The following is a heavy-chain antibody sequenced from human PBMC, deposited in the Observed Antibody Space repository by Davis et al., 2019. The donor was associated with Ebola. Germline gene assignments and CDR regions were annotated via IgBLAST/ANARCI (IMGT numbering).Heavy chain of an antibody. CDR1: GGSISSGDYY. Sequence: SETLSLTCTVSGGSISSGDYYWSWIRQPPGKGLEWIGEINHSGSTNYNPSLKSRVTISVDTSKNQFSLKLSSVTAADTAVYYCARGQIFGVVKYYYYGMDVWGQGTTVTVSS. V-gene: IGHV4-39*07. D-gene: IGHD3-3*01. CDR2: INHSGST. J-gene: IGHJ6*02. CDR3: ARGQIFGVVKYYYYGMDV.